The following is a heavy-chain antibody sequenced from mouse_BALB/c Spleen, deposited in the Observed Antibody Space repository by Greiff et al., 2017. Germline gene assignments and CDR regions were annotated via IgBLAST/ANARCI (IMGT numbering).Heavy chain of an antibody. CDR3: ARLDGCWYAMDY. D-gene: IGHD1-2*01. J-gene: IGHJ4*01. V-gene: IGHV5-12-1*01. CDR2: ISSGGGST. Sequence: EVKLMESGGGLVKPGGSLKLSCAASGFAFSSYDMSWVRQTPEKRLEWVAYISSGGGSTYYPDTVKGRFTISRDNAKNTLYLQMSSLKSEDTAMYYCARLDGCWYAMDYWGQGTSVTVSS. CDR1: GFAFSSYD.